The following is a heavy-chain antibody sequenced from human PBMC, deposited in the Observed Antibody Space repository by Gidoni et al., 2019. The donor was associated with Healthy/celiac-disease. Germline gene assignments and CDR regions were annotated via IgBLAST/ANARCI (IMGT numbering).Heavy chain of an antibody. CDR1: GFTFSSYG. Sequence: QVQLVESGGGVVQPGRSLRLSCAASGFTFSSYGMHWVRQAPGKGLEWVAVIWYDGSNKYYADSVKGRFTISRDNSKNTLYLQMNSLRAEDTAVYYCARMVRGVIGGMDVWGQGTTVTVSS. J-gene: IGHJ6*02. D-gene: IGHD3-10*01. CDR3: ARMVRGVIGGMDV. CDR2: IWYDGSNK. V-gene: IGHV3-33*01.